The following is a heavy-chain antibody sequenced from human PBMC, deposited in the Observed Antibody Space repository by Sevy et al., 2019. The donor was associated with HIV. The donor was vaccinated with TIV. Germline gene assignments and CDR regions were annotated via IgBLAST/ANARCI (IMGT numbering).Heavy chain of an antibody. D-gene: IGHD3-10*01. Sequence: GGSLRLSCSASGFSFDNYVMNWFRQAPGKGLEWVGFIRSKLYGGTTEYAASVKGRFTISRDDSKSIAYLQMNSLKTEDSGVYYCSRDRYGSQSCAADHWGQGTLVTVSS. V-gene: IGHV3-49*03. CDR3: SRDRYGSQSCAADH. CDR1: GFSFDNYV. J-gene: IGHJ5*02. CDR2: IRSKLYGGTT.